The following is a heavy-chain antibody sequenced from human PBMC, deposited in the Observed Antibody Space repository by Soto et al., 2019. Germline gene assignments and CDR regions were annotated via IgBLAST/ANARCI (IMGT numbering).Heavy chain of an antibody. Sequence: EVQLLESGGDLVQPGGSLRLCCAAAGFTLTRNAMVWVRQTPGKGLEWVCGVSNGGDYIYYADSVKGRFTVSRDHSKNTLHLQMNSLSADDTAVYYCAKDDGPRVTNNWYFDLWGRGTRVTVSS. J-gene: IGHJ2*01. CDR1: GFTLTRNA. CDR2: VSNGGDYI. CDR3: AKDDGPRVTNNWYFDL. V-gene: IGHV3-23*01. D-gene: IGHD4-17*01.